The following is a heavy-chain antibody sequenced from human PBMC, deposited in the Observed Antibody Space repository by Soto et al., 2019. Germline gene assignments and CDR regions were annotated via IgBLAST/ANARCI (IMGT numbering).Heavy chain of an antibody. J-gene: IGHJ5*02. Sequence: ASVKVSCKASGYTFTSYAMHWVRQAPGQRLEWMGWINAGNGNTKYSQKFQGRVTITRDTSASTAYMELSSLRSEDTAVYYCAREYCTNGVCYEYWFDPWGQGTLVTVSS. V-gene: IGHV1-3*01. CDR1: GYTFTSYA. CDR2: INAGNGNT. D-gene: IGHD2-8*01. CDR3: AREYCTNGVCYEYWFDP.